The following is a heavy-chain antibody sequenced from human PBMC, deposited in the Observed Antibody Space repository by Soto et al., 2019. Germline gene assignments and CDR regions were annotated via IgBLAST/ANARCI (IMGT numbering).Heavy chain of an antibody. V-gene: IGHV4-30-2*01. CDR1: GGSISSGGYS. Sequence: QLQLQESGSGLVKPSQTLSLTCAVSGGSISSGGYSWSWLRQPPGKGLEWIGYIYHSGSTYYNPSLKSRVTISVDRSKNQFSLKLSSVTAADTAVYYCARNHKIWLQYDYFDYWGQGTLVTVSS. J-gene: IGHJ4*02. CDR2: IYHSGST. D-gene: IGHD5-12*01. CDR3: ARNHKIWLQYDYFDY.